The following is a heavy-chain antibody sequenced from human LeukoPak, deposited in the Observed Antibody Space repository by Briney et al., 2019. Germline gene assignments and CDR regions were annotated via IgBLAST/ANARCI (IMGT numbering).Heavy chain of an antibody. Sequence: NPGGSLRLSCAASGFTFNDAYMSWVRQAPGKGLEWVGRIKAKTDGGTIDYAAPVKGRFTISRDDSKNTLYLQMNSLKIEDTAVYYCTTDAGYTSHWYNYWGQGTLVTVSS. CDR3: TTDAGYTSHWYNY. CDR1: GFTFNDAY. CDR2: IKAKTDGGTI. D-gene: IGHD6-13*01. V-gene: IGHV3-15*01. J-gene: IGHJ4*02.